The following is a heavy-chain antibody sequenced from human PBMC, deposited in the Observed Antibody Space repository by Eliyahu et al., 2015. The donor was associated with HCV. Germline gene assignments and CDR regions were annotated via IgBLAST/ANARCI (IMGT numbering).Heavy chain of an antibody. J-gene: IGHJ6*02. CDR3: YLAIFYYGVDV. V-gene: IGHV3-15*01. Sequence: EFQLVESGGGLVKPGGSLRLSCAASGFTFRNAWMSWIRQAPGKGLEWVGRIKSKTDGGTTDYAAPVKGRFIISRDDSKNTLYLQMNSLKTEDTAVYYCYLAIFYYGVDVWGQGTTVTVSS. CDR1: GFTFRNAW. CDR2: IKSKTDGGTT. D-gene: IGHD2-21*01.